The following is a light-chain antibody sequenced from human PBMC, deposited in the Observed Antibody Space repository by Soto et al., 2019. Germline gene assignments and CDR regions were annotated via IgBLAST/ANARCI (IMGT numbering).Light chain of an antibody. CDR3: TSYTPTGALV. CDR1: SSDVGAYNY. Sequence: QSALTQPASVSGSLGQSITISCTGTSSDVGAYNYVSWYQQHPDKAPRLMIYEVRNRLSGVSNRFSGSKSGNTASLTISGLQSEDEADYYCTSYTPTGALVFGSGTKLTVL. CDR2: EVR. J-gene: IGLJ3*02. V-gene: IGLV2-14*03.